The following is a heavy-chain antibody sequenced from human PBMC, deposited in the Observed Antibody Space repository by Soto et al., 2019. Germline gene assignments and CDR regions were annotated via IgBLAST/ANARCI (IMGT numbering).Heavy chain of an antibody. D-gene: IGHD2-2*01. CDR3: AEETYPGRLDD. CDR2: ISYDGSNK. J-gene: IGHJ4*02. CDR1: GFTFSSYG. Sequence: QVQLVESGGGVVQPGRSLRLSCAASGFTFSSYGMHWVRQAPGKGLEWVAVISYDGSNKYYADSVKGRFTISRDNSKNTLYLQMNSLRAEDTAVYYCAEETYPGRLDDWGKGTLVTVAS. V-gene: IGHV3-30*18.